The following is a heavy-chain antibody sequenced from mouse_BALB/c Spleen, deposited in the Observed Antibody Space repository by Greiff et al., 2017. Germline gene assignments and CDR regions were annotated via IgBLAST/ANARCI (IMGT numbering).Heavy chain of an antibody. CDR1: GFAFSSYW. D-gene: IGHD3-1*01. Sequence: QVQLLQSGAELVRPGSSVKISCTASGFAFSSYWMNWVRQRPGQGLEWIGQIYPGDGDTNYNGKFKGTATLTADKSSSTAYMQLSSLTSEDAAVYFCAEAARDRAWVDYWGEGTMVTVSA. CDR2: IYPGDGDT. V-gene: IGHV1-80*01. J-gene: IGHJ3*01. CDR3: AEAARDRAWVDY.